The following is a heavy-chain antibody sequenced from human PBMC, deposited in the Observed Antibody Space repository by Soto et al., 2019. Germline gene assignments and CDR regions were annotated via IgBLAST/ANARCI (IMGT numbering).Heavy chain of an antibody. CDR3: ARGVRGAYGRDV. J-gene: IGHJ3*01. CDR2: IDGNGGRT. Sequence: EVQLVESGGGLVQPGGSLRLSCAASGFTFTSYWMHWVRQAPGKGLVWVSRIDGNGGRTNYADSVKGRFTISRDNAKNTLDLQMNSLRAEETAVYYGARGVRGAYGRDVWGQGTMVTVSS. V-gene: IGHV3-74*01. CDR1: GFTFTSYW. D-gene: IGHD2-21*01.